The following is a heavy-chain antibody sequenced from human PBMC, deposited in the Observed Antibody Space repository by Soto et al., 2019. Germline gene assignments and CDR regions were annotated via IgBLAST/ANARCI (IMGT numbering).Heavy chain of an antibody. D-gene: IGHD3-3*01. Sequence: SETLSLTCTVSGGSISSYYWSWIRQPPGKGLEWIGYIYYSGSTNYNPSLKSRVTISVDTSKNQFSLKLSPVTAADTAVYYCARATSYYDFWSGQMDVWGQGTTVTVSS. J-gene: IGHJ6*02. V-gene: IGHV4-59*01. CDR1: GGSISSYY. CDR2: IYYSGST. CDR3: ARATSYYDFWSGQMDV.